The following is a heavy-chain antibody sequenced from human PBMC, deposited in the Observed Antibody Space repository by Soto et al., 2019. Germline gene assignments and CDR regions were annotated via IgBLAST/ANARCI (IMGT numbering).Heavy chain of an antibody. CDR1: GVSISSYY. D-gene: IGHD2-2*01. CDR3: ARVPAPDAFDI. J-gene: IGHJ3*02. CDR2: IYYSGST. Sequence: SETLSLTCTVSGVSISSYYWSWIRQPPGKGLEWIGYIYYSGSTNYNPSLKSRVTISVDTSKNQFSLKLSSVTAADTAVYYCARVPAPDAFDIWGQGTMVTVSS. V-gene: IGHV4-59*01.